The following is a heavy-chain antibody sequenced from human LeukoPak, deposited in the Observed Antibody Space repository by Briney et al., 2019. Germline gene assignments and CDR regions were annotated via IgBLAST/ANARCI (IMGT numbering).Heavy chain of an antibody. CDR3: ARDSGYSYMAPAY. Sequence: PGGSLRLSCAASGFTVSSNYMSWVRQAPGKGLEWVSVIYSGGSTYYADSVKGRFTISRDNSKNTLYLQMNSLRAEDTAVYYCARDSGYSYMAPAYWGQGTLVTVSS. CDR2: IYSGGST. D-gene: IGHD5-18*01. CDR1: GFTVSSNY. J-gene: IGHJ4*02. V-gene: IGHV3-66*01.